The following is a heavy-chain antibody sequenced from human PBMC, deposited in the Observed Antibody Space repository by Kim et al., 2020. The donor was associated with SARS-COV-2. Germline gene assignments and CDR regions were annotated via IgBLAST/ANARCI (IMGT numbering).Heavy chain of an antibody. Sequence: GGSLRLSCAASGFTFTTYGMNWVRQAPGKGLEWVSSITTGIGYSYYADSVKGRFNISRDNAKNSVFLQMNSLRGEDTAVYYCARGKFFDLWGRGTLVTVSS. CDR1: GFTFTTYG. J-gene: IGHJ2*01. CDR3: ARGKFFDL. CDR2: ITTGIGYS. V-gene: IGHV3-21*06.